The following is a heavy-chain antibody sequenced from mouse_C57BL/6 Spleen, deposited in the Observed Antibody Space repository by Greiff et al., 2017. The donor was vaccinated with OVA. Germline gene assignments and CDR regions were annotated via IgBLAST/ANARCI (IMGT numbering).Heavy chain of an antibody. V-gene: IGHV1-42*01. J-gene: IGHJ2*01. CDR2: INPSTGGT. CDR3: ARNWAYFDY. CDR1: GYSFTGYY. Sequence: VQLQQSGPELVKPGASVKISCKASGYSFTGYYMNWVEQSPEKSLEWIGEINPSTGGTTYNQKFKAKATLTVDKSSSTAYMQLKSLTSEDSAVYYCARNWAYFDYWGQGTTLTVSS. D-gene: IGHD4-1*01.